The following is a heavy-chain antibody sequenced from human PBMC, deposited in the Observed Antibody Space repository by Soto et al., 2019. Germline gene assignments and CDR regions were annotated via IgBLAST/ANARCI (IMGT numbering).Heavy chain of an antibody. CDR3: AAPGAIRGGDYYYYGMAV. Sequence: QVQLVQSGAEVKKPGASVKVSCKASGYTFTSYDINWVRQATGQGLEWMGWMNPNSGNTGYAQKFQGRVTMTRNTSISTAYRERSSLRSEDTAVYYGAAPGAIRGGDYYYYGMAVWGQGTTVTVSS. CDR2: MNPNSGNT. D-gene: IGHD3-16*01. V-gene: IGHV1-8*01. J-gene: IGHJ6*02. CDR1: GYTFTSYD.